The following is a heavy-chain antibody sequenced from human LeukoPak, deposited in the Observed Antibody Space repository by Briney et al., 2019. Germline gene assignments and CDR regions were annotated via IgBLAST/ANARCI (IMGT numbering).Heavy chain of an antibody. J-gene: IGHJ1*01. CDR2: IIPIFGTA. V-gene: IGHV1-69*05. Sequence: SVKVSCKASGGTFSSYAISWVRQAPGQGLEWMGGIIPIFGTANYAQKFQGRVSMTTDTSTSTAYMELGTLRSDDTAVYYCAISGIWTPEYFQHWGQGTLVTVSS. CDR1: GGTFSSYA. CDR3: AISGIWTPEYFQH. D-gene: IGHD1-26*01.